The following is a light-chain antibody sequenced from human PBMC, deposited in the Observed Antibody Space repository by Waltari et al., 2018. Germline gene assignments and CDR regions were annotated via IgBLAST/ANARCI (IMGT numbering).Light chain of an antibody. J-gene: IGKJ2*01. CDR3: QQYGSSVLYT. V-gene: IGKV3-20*01. CDR2: GAS. Sequence: VLTQSPGTLSLSPGERATLSCRARKSLTKRYLAWYQQKPGQAPRLLIYGASSRAAGIPDRFSGSGSGTDFTLTISRLEPEDFAVYYCQQYGSSVLYTFGQGTKLEIK. CDR1: KSLTKRY.